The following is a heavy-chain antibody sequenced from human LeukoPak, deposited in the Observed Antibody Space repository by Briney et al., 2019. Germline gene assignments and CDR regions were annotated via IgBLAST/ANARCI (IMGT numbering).Heavy chain of an antibody. V-gene: IGHV4-34*01. CDR1: GGSFSGYY. D-gene: IGHD3-10*01. CDR3: ASIWFRGNWFGP. CDR2: INHSGST. J-gene: IGHJ5*02. Sequence: SETLSLTCAVYGGSFSGYYWSWIRQPPGKGLEWIGEINHSGSTNYNPSLKSRVTISVDTSKNQFSLQLSSVTAADTAVYYCASIWFRGNWFGPGGQGTLVTVSS.